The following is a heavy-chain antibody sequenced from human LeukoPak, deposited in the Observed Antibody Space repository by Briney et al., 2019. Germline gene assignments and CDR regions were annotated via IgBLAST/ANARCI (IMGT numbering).Heavy chain of an antibody. D-gene: IGHD3-9*01. V-gene: IGHV4-59*01. CDR1: GGSISSYY. CDR3: AHSSRAYYDILTGSNPYYFDY. J-gene: IGHJ4*02. CDR2: IYYSGST. Sequence: SETLSLTCTVSGGSISSYYWSWIRQPPGKGLEWIGYIYYSGSTNYNPSLKSRVTISVDTSKNQFSLKLSSVTAADTAVYYCAHSSRAYYDILTGSNPYYFDYWGQGTLVTVSS.